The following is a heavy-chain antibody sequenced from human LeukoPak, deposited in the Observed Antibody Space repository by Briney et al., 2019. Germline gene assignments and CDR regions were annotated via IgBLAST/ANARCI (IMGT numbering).Heavy chain of an antibody. V-gene: IGHV3-30*02. CDR2: IRHDETKQ. CDR3: AKDQNYYGSGPLTA. CDR1: GFTFSTYG. J-gene: IGHJ5*02. Sequence: GGSLRLSCAVSGFTFSTYGMHWVRQAPGKGLEWVAFIRHDETKQYYADSVKGRFTISRDNSKNTLYLQMNSLRAEDTAVYYCAKDQNYYGSGPLTAWGQGTLVTVSS. D-gene: IGHD3-10*01.